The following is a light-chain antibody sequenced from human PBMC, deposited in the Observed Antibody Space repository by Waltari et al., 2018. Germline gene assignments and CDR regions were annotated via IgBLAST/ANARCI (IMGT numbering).Light chain of an antibody. CDR2: DNS. CDR3: QVWDSNIDHGV. V-gene: IGLV3-21*02. CDR1: NIDSYS. J-gene: IGLJ3*02. Sequence: VLTQPPSLSVAPGQTAKITCGRNNIDSYSVHWYRQKPGQAPVVVLYDNSHRPSGIPGLFSGSNSGNTATLTSVRVEAGDEADYYCQVWDSNIDHGVFGGGTKLTVL.